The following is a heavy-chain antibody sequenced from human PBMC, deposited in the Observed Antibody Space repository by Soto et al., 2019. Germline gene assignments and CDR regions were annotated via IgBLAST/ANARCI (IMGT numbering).Heavy chain of an antibody. CDR1: GGSISSGGYY. J-gene: IGHJ4*02. Sequence: PSETLSLTCTVSGGSISSGGYYWSWIRQHPGKGLEWIGYIYYSGSTYYNPSLKSRVTISVDTSKNQFSLKLSSVTAADTAVYYCARTISITGTIFDYWGQGTLVTV. V-gene: IGHV4-31*03. D-gene: IGHD1-20*01. CDR3: ARTISITGTIFDY. CDR2: IYYSGST.